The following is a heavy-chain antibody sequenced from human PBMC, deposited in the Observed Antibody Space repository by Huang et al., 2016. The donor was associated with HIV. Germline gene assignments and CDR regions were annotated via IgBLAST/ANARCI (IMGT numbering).Heavy chain of an antibody. V-gene: IGHV4-34*01. CDR3: ARQWVLLDYLMGMDV. Sequence: QVHLQQWGAGLLKPSETLTLTCAVSGASFTGNYWTWIRQPPGKGLAWIGEINDNGATMYNPALESRVTISIDRYKKQFSLRLSSMTAADTAVYYCARQWVLLDYLMGMDVWGQGTTVIVSS. CDR2: INDNGAT. J-gene: IGHJ6*02. CDR1: GASFTGNY. D-gene: IGHD3-3*01.